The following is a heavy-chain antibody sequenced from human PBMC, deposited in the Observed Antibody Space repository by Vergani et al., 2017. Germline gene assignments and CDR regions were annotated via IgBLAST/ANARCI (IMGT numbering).Heavy chain of an antibody. J-gene: IGHJ4*02. CDR1: GFTFSSYS. Sequence: EVQLVESGGGLVQPGGSLRLSCAASGFTFSSYSMHWVRQAPGKGLGWVSYISSSSSTIYYADSVKGRFTISRDNAKNSLYLQMNSLRAEDTAVYYCARGEARLLCDYWGQGTLVTVSS. CDR3: ARGEARLLCDY. D-gene: IGHD1-26*01. CDR2: ISSSSSTI. V-gene: IGHV3-48*01.